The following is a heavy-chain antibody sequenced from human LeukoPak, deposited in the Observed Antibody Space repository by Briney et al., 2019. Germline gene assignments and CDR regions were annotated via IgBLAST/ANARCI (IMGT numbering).Heavy chain of an antibody. CDR3: AKAVGFDWYWHY. V-gene: IGHV3-23*01. D-gene: IGHD3-9*01. Sequence: GGSLRLSCAASGFTFRSYAMTWVRQAPGKGLEWVSAISSSVSLTYYADAVKGRFTVSRDNSKNTLYLQMNSLRAEDTAVHYCAKAVGFDWYWHYWGQGTLVTVSS. J-gene: IGHJ4*02. CDR2: ISSSVSLT. CDR1: GFTFRSYA.